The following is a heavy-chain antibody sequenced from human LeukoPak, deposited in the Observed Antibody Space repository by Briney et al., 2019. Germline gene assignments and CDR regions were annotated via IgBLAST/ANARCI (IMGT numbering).Heavy chain of an antibody. J-gene: IGHJ4*02. D-gene: IGHD2-15*01. Sequence: ASVRVSCKASGYTFTSYGISWVRQAPGQGLEWMGWISAYNGNTNYAQKLQGRVTMTTDTSTSTAYMELRSLRSDDTAVYYCARERLGDSGGLLFDYWGQGTLVTVSS. CDR2: ISAYNGNT. V-gene: IGHV1-18*01. CDR3: ARERLGDSGGLLFDY. CDR1: GYTFTSYG.